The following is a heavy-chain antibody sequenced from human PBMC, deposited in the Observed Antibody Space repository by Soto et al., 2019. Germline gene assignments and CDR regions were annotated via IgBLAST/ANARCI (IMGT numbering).Heavy chain of an antibody. CDR1: GYTFTHYF. CDR2: INPKSGDT. Sequence: QVRLMQSGPEVRRPGASVTVSCKASGYTFTHYFIHWVRRAPGQGLEWMGYINPKSGDTHYSQTFRGRVSTTRDTSTDTANMGLSSLKSDDTAVYFCARVPGHKNSRGDFWGQGTPITVSS. J-gene: IGHJ4*02. V-gene: IGHV1-2*02. D-gene: IGHD1-7*01. CDR3: ARVPGHKNSRGDF.